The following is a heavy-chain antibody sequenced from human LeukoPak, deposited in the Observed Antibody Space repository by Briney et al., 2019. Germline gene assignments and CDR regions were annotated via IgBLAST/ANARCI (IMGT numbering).Heavy chain of an antibody. CDR1: GYTFTSYE. V-gene: IGHV1-8*01. CDR2: MNPNSGNT. CDR3: ARGGLRWLQLRRYYYYMDV. D-gene: IGHD5-24*01. Sequence: ASVKVSCKASGYTFTSYEINWVRQTTGQGLEWMGWMNPNSGNTGYAQKFQGRVTMTRNTSISTAYMELSSLRSEDTAVYYCARGGLRWLQLRRYYYYMDVWAKGTTVTVSS. J-gene: IGHJ6*03.